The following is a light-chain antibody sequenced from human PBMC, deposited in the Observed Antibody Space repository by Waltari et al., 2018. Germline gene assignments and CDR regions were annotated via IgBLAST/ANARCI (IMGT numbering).Light chain of an antibody. CDR2: DVT. Sequence: QSALTQPAYVSGSPGQSITISSTGTSSDLGGYNYVSCYQQHPGKAPKLLIYDVTTRPSGISNRFSGSKSAYTASLTISGLQAEDEADYYCSSYSDSSALDVVFGGGTTVTVL. CDR1: SSDLGGYNY. CDR3: SSYSDSSALDVV. V-gene: IGLV2-14*03. J-gene: IGLJ2*01.